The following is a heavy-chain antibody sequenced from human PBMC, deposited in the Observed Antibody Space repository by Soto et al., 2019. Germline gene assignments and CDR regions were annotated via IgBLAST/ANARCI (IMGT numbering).Heavy chain of an antibody. J-gene: IGHJ6*03. CDR2: INHSGST. CDR1: GGSFSGYY. Sequence: SETLSLTCAVSGGSFSGYYWSWIRQPPGKGLEWIGEINHSGSTNYNPSLKSRVTISVDTSKNQFSLKLSSVTAADTAVYYCASIEPERPYYYYMDVWGKGTTVTVSS. D-gene: IGHD1-26*01. CDR3: ASIEPERPYYYYMDV. V-gene: IGHV4-34*01.